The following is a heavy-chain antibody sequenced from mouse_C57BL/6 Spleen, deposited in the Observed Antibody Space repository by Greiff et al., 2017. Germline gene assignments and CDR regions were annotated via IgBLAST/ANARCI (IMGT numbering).Heavy chain of an antibody. Sequence: EVQGVESGGGLVKPGGSLKLSCAASGFTFSSYAMSWVRQTPEKRLEWVATISDGGSYTYYPDNVKGRFTISRDNAKNNLYLPMSHLKSEDTAMYYCARDDGYFGAWFAYWGQGTLVTVSA. J-gene: IGHJ3*01. D-gene: IGHD2-3*01. CDR1: GFTFSSYA. V-gene: IGHV5-4*01. CDR2: ISDGGSYT. CDR3: ARDDGYFGAWFAY.